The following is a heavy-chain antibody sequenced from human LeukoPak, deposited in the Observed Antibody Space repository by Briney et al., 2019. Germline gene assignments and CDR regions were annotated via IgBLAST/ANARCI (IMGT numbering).Heavy chain of an antibody. Sequence: SETLSLTCTISGASISSFYWSWIRQPPGKGLEWIGSINYSGSTNYNPSLKSRVTISIDTSKNRMSLKLISVTAADTAVYYCARDPIHRDGYNAAWGQGALVSVSS. V-gene: IGHV4-59*01. D-gene: IGHD5-24*01. CDR2: INYSGST. J-gene: IGHJ5*02. CDR3: ARDPIHRDGYNAA. CDR1: GASISSFY.